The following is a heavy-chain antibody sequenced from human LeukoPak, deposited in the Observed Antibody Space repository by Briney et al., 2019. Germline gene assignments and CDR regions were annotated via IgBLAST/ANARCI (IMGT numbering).Heavy chain of an antibody. CDR2: INHSGST. Sequence: SETLSLTCAVYGGSFSGYYWSWIRQPPGKELEWIGEINHSGSTNYNPSLKSRVTISVDTSKNQFSLKLSSVTAADTAVYYCARVSAAGTIDYWGQGTLVTVSS. CDR1: GGSFSGYY. V-gene: IGHV4-34*01. D-gene: IGHD6-13*01. CDR3: ARVSAAGTIDY. J-gene: IGHJ4*02.